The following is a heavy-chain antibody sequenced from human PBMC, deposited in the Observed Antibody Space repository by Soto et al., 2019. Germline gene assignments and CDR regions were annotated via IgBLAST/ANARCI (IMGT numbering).Heavy chain of an antibody. Sequence: EVQLLESGGGLVQPGGSRRLSCAASGFTFSSYAMSWVRQAPGKGLEGVSAISGSGGSTYYADSVKGRFTISRDNSKNTLYLQMNSLRAEDTAVYYCAKELHSTGNYYGMDVWGQGTTVTVSS. V-gene: IGHV3-23*01. CDR2: ISGSGGST. J-gene: IGHJ6*02. CDR1: GFTFSSYA. D-gene: IGHD2-15*01. CDR3: AKELHSTGNYYGMDV.